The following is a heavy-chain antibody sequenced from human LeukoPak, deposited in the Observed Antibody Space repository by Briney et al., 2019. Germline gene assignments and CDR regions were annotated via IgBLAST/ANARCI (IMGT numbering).Heavy chain of an antibody. V-gene: IGHV3-23*01. CDR2: ISGSGGST. J-gene: IGHJ6*02. D-gene: IGHD6-13*01. CDR3: AKDSGYSWEEYYYYAMDV. CDR1: GFTFSSYA. Sequence: GGSLRLSCAASGFTFSSYAMSWVRQAPGKGLEWVSAISGSGGSTYYADSVKGRFTISRDSSKNTLYLQMNSLRAEDTAVYYCAKDSGYSWEEYYYYAMDVWGQGTTVTVSS.